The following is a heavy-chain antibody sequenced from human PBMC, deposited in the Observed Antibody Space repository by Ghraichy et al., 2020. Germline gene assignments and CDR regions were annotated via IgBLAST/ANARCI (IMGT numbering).Heavy chain of an antibody. J-gene: IGHJ4*02. V-gene: IGHV3-7*03. CDR2: IKEDGSEK. CDR1: GFSFSRFW. CDR3: ARVSSLDYNDKIGCYRHFEY. Sequence: GGSLRLSCAASGFSFSRFWMSWVRQAPGKGLEWVANIKEDGSEKYYVDSVKGRFTISRDNAKKSLYLQMSSLRADDTAVYYCARVSSLDYNDKIGCYRHFEYWGQGALVTVSS. D-gene: IGHD3-22*01.